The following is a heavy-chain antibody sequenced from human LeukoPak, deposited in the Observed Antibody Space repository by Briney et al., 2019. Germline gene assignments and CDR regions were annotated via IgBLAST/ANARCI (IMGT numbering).Heavy chain of an antibody. CDR3: ARALEADY. J-gene: IGHJ4*02. V-gene: IGHV3-21*01. CDR1: GFAISSYT. Sequence: GGSLRLSCAASGFAISSYTMNWVRLAPGKGLEWVSSISSSGGKMYYADSLKGRFTVSRDNANNSLYLQMNSLGADDTAVYYCARALEADYWGQGTLVTVSS. CDR2: ISSSGGKM.